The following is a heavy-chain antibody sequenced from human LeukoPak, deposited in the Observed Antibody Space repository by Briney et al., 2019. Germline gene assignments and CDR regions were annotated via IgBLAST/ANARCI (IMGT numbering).Heavy chain of an antibody. J-gene: IGHJ4*02. D-gene: IGHD6-13*01. CDR1: GFPFNAYW. CDR3: ARSLPYGTTWYGRSDF. V-gene: IGHV3-7*03. CDR2: IRQDGDTK. Sequence: TGGSLRLSCAASGFPFNAYWMNWVRQAPGKGLEWVANIRQDGDTKYYVDSVKGRFTISRDNAMNSLYLQMNSLRAEDTAIYYCARSLPYGTTWYGRSDFWGQGTLVTVSS.